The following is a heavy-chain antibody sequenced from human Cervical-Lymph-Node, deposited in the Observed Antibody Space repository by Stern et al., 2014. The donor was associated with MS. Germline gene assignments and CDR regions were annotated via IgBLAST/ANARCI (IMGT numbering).Heavy chain of an antibody. Sequence: ESGPALVKPTQTLTLTCTFSGFSLSTSGMRVSWIRQPPGKALEWLALIDWDDDKFYSTSLKTRLTISKDTSKNQVVLTMTNMDPVDTATYYCARSPPYYEFWNDYYYFDYWGQGTLVAVSS. J-gene: IGHJ4*02. CDR1: GFSLSTSGMR. V-gene: IGHV2-70*04. D-gene: IGHD3-3*01. CDR2: IDWDDDK. CDR3: ARSPPYYEFWNDYYYFDY.